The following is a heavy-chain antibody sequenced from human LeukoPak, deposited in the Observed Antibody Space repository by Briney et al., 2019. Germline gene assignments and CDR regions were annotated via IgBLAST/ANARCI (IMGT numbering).Heavy chain of an antibody. V-gene: IGHV1-2*02. CDR2: INPNSGGT. CDR1: GYTFTGYY. CDR3: ARDTTRDNWFDP. Sequence: ASVKVSCLASGYTFTGYYMHWVRQAPGQGLEWMGWINPNSGGTNYAQKFQGRVTITRDTSISTAYMELSGLRSDDTAVYYCARDTTRDNWFDPWGQGTLVTVSS. D-gene: IGHD1-26*01. J-gene: IGHJ5*02.